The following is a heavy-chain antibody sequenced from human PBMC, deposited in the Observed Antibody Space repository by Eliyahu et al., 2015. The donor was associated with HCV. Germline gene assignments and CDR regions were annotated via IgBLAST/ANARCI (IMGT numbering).Heavy chain of an antibody. CDR1: GFTXSSXW. Sequence: EVQLVESGGGLVQPGGSLRLXCAAXGFTXSSXWMXWVRQAPGKGLEWVANIKQDGSDKYYVDSLKGRFTISRDNAKNSLYLQMNSLRAEDTAVYYCARAQLGSNYAVYWGQGTLVTVSS. D-gene: IGHD5-24*01. CDR2: IKQDGSDK. V-gene: IGHV3-7*01. J-gene: IGHJ4*02. CDR3: ARAQLGSNYAVY.